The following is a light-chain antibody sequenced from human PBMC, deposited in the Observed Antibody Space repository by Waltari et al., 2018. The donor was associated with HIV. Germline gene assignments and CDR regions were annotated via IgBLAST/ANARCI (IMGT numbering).Light chain of an antibody. J-gene: IGKJ1*01. Sequence: DIVMTQSPDSLAVSLGERATINCKSSRSVLYTSNNKHYLAWYQHKPGQPPKLLIYWASTRQSGVPDRFSGSGSGTDFTLAINNLQAEDVAVYYCQQYYSIPRTFGQGTKVEIK. V-gene: IGKV4-1*01. CDR3: QQYYSIPRT. CDR1: RSVLYTSNNKHY. CDR2: WAS.